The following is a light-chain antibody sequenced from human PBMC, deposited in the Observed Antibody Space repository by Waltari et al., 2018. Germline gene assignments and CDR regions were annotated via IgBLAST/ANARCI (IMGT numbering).Light chain of an antibody. CDR2: GKN. V-gene: IGLV3-19*01. CDR3: YSRDSSGDHLRV. CDR1: SLRGHS. Sequence: SSDLTQDPAVSVALGQTVRITCQGASLRGHSASWYQQKPGQAPVLVIYGKNNRPSGIPDRFSGSSSGNTASLTITGAQAEDEAEYYCYSRDSSGDHLRVFGAGTKVTVL. J-gene: IGLJ1*01.